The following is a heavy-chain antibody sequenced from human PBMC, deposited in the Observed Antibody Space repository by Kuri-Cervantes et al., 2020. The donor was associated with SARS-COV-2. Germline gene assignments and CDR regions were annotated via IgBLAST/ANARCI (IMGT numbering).Heavy chain of an antibody. CDR3: ARELGITMSWDAFDI. V-gene: IGHV4-34*01. D-gene: IGHD3-22*01. CDR2: VNHRGST. J-gene: IGHJ3*02. CDR1: GESFSGYY. Sequence: SETLSLTCAFYGESFSGYYWNWIRQSPGKGLEWIGEVNHRGSTNYNPSLKSRVTISVDTSSKQFSLHLGSVTAADTAVYYCARELGITMSWDAFDIWGQGTMVTVSS.